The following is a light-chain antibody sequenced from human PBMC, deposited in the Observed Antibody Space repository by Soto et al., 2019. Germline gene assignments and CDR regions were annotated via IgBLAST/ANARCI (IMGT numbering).Light chain of an antibody. J-gene: IGKJ1*01. CDR1: QSVSSNY. CDR2: GAS. V-gene: IGKV3-20*01. CDR3: QQYVSSPWA. Sequence: DIVLTQSPGTLSLSPGERATLSCRASQSVSSNYLAWYQQKPGQAPRLLIYGASRRATGIPDRFTGSGSGTDFTLTISRLEPEDFAVYYCQQYVSSPWAFGQGTKVEI.